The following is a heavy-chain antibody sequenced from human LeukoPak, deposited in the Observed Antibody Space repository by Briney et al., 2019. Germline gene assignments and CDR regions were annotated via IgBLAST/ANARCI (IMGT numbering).Heavy chain of an antibody. D-gene: IGHD3-3*01. V-gene: IGHV4-4*07. Sequence: SETLSLTCTVPGGSFSSYYWSWVRQPAGKGLEWIGRFDFSGSTNYNPSLKSRVTMSGDKSKNQFSLKLNSVTAADTAVYYCVRGLWPGYDRHFDLWGRGTLVTVSS. CDR2: FDFSGST. CDR1: GGSFSSYY. CDR3: VRGLWPGYDRHFDL. J-gene: IGHJ2*01.